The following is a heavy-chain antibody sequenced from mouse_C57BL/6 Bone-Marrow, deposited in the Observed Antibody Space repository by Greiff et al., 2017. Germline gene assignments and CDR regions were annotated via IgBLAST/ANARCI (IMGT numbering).Heavy chain of an antibody. CDR3: AREGDY. CDR1: GYSFTDYN. CDR2: INPNYGTT. V-gene: IGHV1-39*01. J-gene: IGHJ2*01. Sequence: EVQLQQSGPELVQPGASVTISCTASGYSFTDYNMNWVKQSTGKSLEWIGVINPNYGTTSYNQKFKGKATLTVDQSSSTAYIQLNSLTSEDTAVYDCAREGDYWGQGTTLTVSS.